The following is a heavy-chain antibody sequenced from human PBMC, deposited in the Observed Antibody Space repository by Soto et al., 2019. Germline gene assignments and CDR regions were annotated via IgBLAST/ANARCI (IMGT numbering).Heavy chain of an antibody. CDR3: ARDSSQGVAVGGLDS. D-gene: IGHD3-16*01. Sequence: EVALVESGGRLVQPGGSLRLSCVASGFSFGSYNMNWVRQAPGKGLQWVAHITSGLTTHYADFVQGRFTISRDNAKNSLYLEIYDLRDEDTAVYYCARDSSQGVAVGGLDSWGQGTLVTVSS. V-gene: IGHV3-48*02. CDR1: GFSFGSYN. CDR2: ITSGLTT. J-gene: IGHJ4*02.